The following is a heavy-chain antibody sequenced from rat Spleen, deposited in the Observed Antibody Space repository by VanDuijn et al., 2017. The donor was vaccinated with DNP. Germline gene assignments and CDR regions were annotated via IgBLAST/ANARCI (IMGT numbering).Heavy chain of an antibody. D-gene: IGHD1-11*01. CDR1: GFTFNNYW. CDR3: ARGGRSYFDY. J-gene: IGHJ2*01. V-gene: IGHV5-31*01. CDR2: ITTSGDSI. Sequence: EVQVLESGGGLVQPGNSLKLSCATSGFTFNNYWMTWIRQVPGKGLEWVASITTSGDSIYSPDSVKGRFTISRDNAKNTLYLQMNSLRSEDTATYYCARGGRSYFDYWGQGVMVTVSS.